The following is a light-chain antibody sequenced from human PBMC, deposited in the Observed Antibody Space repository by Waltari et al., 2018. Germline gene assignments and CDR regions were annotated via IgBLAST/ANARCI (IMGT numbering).Light chain of an antibody. V-gene: IGKV1-27*01. Sequence: DIQMTQSPSSLSASVGDRVTITCRASQGIRNYLAWYQQKAGKVPKLLIYAASTLQSVVPSRFSGSGSGTDFTLTISILQPEDVATYYCQKYNSALPGTFGQGTKLEIK. J-gene: IGKJ2*02. CDR2: AAS. CDR1: QGIRNY. CDR3: QKYNSALPGT.